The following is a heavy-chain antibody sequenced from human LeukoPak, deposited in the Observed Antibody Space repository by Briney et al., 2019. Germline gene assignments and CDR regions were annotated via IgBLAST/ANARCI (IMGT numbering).Heavy chain of an antibody. V-gene: IGHV3-72*01. Sequence: PGGSLRLSCAASGFTFSDHYIDWVRQAPGKGLEWVGRSRDKGNRYTTAYAASVRGRFTISRDDSKNSLYLQMNSLKIEDTAVYYCTRSGIAPRDFDYWGQGTLVTVSS. D-gene: IGHD6-6*01. J-gene: IGHJ4*02. CDR3: TRSGIAPRDFDY. CDR2: SRDKGNRYTT. CDR1: GFTFSDHY.